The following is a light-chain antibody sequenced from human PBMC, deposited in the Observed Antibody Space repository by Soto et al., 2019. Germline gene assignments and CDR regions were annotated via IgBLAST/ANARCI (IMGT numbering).Light chain of an antibody. CDR3: QQRVDWLT. J-gene: IGKJ4*01. V-gene: IGKV3-11*01. CDR2: DAS. CDR1: QSVSIY. Sequence: EIVLTQSPGTLSLSPGDRATLSCRASQSVSIYLAWYQQKPGQAPRLLINDASNRVTGIPARFSGSGSGTDFTLTISSVEPEDFAVYYCQQRVDWLTFGGGTKLEIK.